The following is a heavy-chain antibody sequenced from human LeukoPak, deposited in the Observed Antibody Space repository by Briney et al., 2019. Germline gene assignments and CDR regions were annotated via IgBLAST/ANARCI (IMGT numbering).Heavy chain of an antibody. CDR2: IYYSGST. CDR3: AREPQAVTTLRYAFDI. D-gene: IGHD4-17*01. V-gene: IGHV4-31*03. J-gene: IGHJ3*02. CDR1: GGSISSGGYY. Sequence: SETLSLTCTVSGGSISSGGYYWSWIRQHPGKGLEWIGYIYYSGSTYYNPSLKSRVTISVDTSKNQFSLKLSSVTAADTAVYYCAREPQAVTTLRYAFDIWGQGTMVTVSS.